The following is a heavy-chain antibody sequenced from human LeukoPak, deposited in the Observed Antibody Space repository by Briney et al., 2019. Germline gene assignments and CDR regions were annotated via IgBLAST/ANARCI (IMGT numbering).Heavy chain of an antibody. V-gene: IGHV3-30*04. Sequence: QSGRSLRLSCAASGFTFSSYAMHWVRQAPGKGPEWVAVISCDGSNKYYADTVKGRFTISRDNSKNTLYLQMNSLRAEDTAVYYCARDSSLGSPNNYYYYYMDVWGKGTTVTDSS. D-gene: IGHD5/OR15-5a*01. CDR1: GFTFSSYA. CDR2: ISCDGSNK. CDR3: ARDSSLGSPNNYYYYYMDV. J-gene: IGHJ6*03.